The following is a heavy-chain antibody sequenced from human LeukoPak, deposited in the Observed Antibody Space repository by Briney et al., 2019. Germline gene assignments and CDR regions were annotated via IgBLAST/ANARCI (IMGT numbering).Heavy chain of an antibody. CDR2: IGSSGGSI. V-gene: IGHV3-48*04. CDR3: VRGRTSGSSWPFDY. CDR1: GFTFSSYG. J-gene: IGHJ4*02. Sequence: GGSLRLSCAASGFTFSSYGMHWVRQAPGKGLEWISYIGSSGGSINYADSVKGRFTISRDNAKNSLSLQMNSLRAEDTAVYYCVRGRTSGSSWPFDYWGQGTLVTVSS. D-gene: IGHD6-13*01.